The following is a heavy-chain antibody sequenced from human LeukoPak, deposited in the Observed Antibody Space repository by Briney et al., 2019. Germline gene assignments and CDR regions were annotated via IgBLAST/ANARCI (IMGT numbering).Heavy chain of an antibody. CDR3: ARVTLGYSRSGDNYYHYGMDV. V-gene: IGHV1-69*01. D-gene: IGHD6-13*01. Sequence: ASVKVSCKASGGTFSSYAISWVRQAPGQGLEWMGGIIPIFGTANYAQKFQGRVTTTADESTSTAYMELSSLRSEDTAVYYCARVTLGYSRSGDNYYHYGMDVWGQGTTVSVSS. CDR1: GGTFSSYA. J-gene: IGHJ6*02. CDR2: IIPIFGTA.